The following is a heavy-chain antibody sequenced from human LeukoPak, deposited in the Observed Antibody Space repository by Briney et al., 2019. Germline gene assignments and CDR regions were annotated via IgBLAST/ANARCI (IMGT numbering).Heavy chain of an antibody. CDR3: ARRCSGGSCYYRIDTFDI. CDR2: IYYRGST. D-gene: IGHD2-15*01. Sequence: SETLSLTCIVSGGSISSSGYYWGWIRQPPGKGLEWIGSIYYRGSTYYNPSLKSRVTISVDTSKNQFSLKLNSVTAADTAVYYCARRCSGGSCYYRIDTFDIWGQGTMVTVSS. CDR1: GGSISSSGYY. V-gene: IGHV4-39*01. J-gene: IGHJ3*02.